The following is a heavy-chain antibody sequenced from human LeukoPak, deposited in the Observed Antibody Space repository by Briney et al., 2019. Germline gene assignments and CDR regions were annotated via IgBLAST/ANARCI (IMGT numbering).Heavy chain of an antibody. V-gene: IGHV3-48*03. CDR2: ISSSGSTI. J-gene: IGHJ4*02. Sequence: GGSLRLSCAASGFTFSSYEMNWVRQAPGKGLEWVSYISSSGSTIYYADSVKGRFTLSRDNSKNTLYLQMNSLRAEDTAVYYCAKETTLSSWYNYWGQGTLVTVSS. CDR3: AKETTLSSWYNY. CDR1: GFTFSSYE. D-gene: IGHD6-13*01.